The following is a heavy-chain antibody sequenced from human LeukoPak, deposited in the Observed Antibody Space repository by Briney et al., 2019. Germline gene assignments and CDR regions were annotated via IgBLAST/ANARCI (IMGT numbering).Heavy chain of an antibody. CDR3: ARAGTGDYGGNSYYFAY. Sequence: GGSLRLSCAASGFTFSSYSMNWVRQAPGKGLEWVSSIISSSSYIYYADSVKGRFTISRDNAKNSLYLQMNSLRAEDTAVYYCARAGTGDYGGNSYYFAYWGQGTLVTVSS. CDR1: GFTFSSYS. V-gene: IGHV3-21*01. J-gene: IGHJ4*02. CDR2: IISSSSYI. D-gene: IGHD4-23*01.